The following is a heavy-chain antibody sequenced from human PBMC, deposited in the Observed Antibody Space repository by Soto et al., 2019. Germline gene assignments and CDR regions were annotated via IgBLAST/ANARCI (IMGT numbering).Heavy chain of an antibody. CDR1: GYSFTSYW. D-gene: IGHD3-10*01. J-gene: IGHJ4*02. Sequence: PGESLKISCKGSGYSFTSYWIGWVRQMPGKGLEWMGIIYPGDSETRYSPSFQGQVTISADKSISTAYLQWSSLRASDTAIYYCTRTFYYYASGIYRPFDYWGQGTLVTVSS. V-gene: IGHV5-51*01. CDR3: TRTFYYYASGIYRPFDY. CDR2: IYPGDSET.